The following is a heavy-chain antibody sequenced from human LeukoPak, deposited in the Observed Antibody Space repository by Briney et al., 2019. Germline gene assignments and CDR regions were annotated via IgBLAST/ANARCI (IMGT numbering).Heavy chain of an antibody. CDR1: GFTFSSYA. CDR2: ISGSGGST. V-gene: IGHV3-23*01. D-gene: IGHD5-18*01. Sequence: GGSLRLSCAASGFTFSSYAMSWVRQAPGKGLEWVSAISGSGGSTYYADSVKGRFTISRDNSKNTLYLQMNSLRAEDTAVYYCAKEGRGIQLWLPAPNYFDFWGQGTLVTVSS. J-gene: IGHJ4*02. CDR3: AKEGRGIQLWLPAPNYFDF.